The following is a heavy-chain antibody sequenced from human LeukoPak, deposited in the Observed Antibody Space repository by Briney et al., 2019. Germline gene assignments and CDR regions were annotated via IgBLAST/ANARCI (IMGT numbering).Heavy chain of an antibody. CDR3: ATPYSSGWGPRYGMDV. J-gene: IGHJ6*02. Sequence: EASVKVSCKVSGYTLTELSMHWVRQAPGKGLEWMGGFDPEDGETIYAQKFQGRVTMTEDTSTDTAYMELSSLRSEDTAVYYCATPYSSGWGPRYGMDVWGQGTTVTVSS. CDR1: GYTLTELS. CDR2: FDPEDGET. D-gene: IGHD6-19*01. V-gene: IGHV1-24*01.